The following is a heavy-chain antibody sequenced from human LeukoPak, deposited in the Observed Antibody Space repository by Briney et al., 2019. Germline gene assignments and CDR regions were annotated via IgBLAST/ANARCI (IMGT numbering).Heavy chain of an antibody. CDR3: AKDIGYDSSGRFDY. V-gene: IGHV3-7*03. CDR2: IDQDGSQK. CDR1: GFTFTRYW. J-gene: IGHJ4*02. D-gene: IGHD3-22*01. Sequence: QTGGSLRLSCAASGFTFTRYWMSWVRQAPGKGLEWVANIDQDGSQKYYVDSVKGRFTISRDNSKNSLYLQMNSLRAEDMALYYCAKDIGYDSSGRFDYWGQGTLVTVSS.